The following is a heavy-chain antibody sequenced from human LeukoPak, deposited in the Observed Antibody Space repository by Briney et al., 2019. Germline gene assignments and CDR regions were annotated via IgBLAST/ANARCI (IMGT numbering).Heavy chain of an antibody. V-gene: IGHV4-30-2*01. CDR2: IYHSGST. J-gene: IGHJ4*02. Sequence: SETLSLTRTVSGGSISSGGYYWSWIRQPPGKGLEWIGYIYHSGSTYYNPSLKSRVTISVDRSKNQFSLKLSSVTAADTAVYYCASTDDFWSGYRIDYWGRGTLVTVSS. CDR3: ASTDDFWSGYRIDY. CDR1: GGSISSGGYY. D-gene: IGHD3-3*01.